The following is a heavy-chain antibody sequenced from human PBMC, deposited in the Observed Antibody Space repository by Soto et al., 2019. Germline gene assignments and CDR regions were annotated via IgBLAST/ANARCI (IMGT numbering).Heavy chain of an antibody. CDR1: GGSFTSNNW. J-gene: IGHJ4*02. CDR2: IYRTGST. D-gene: IGHD1-7*01. CDR3: ASRDPGTSVDY. Sequence: QVQLQESVPGLVKPSGTLSLTCAVSGGSFTSNNWWTWVRQPPGQGLEWIGEIYRTGSTNYNPSLTSLVTRSLDKSENQFPLKVTSLTAAGTAVYSCASRDPGTSVDYWGQGTLVTVSS. V-gene: IGHV4-4*02.